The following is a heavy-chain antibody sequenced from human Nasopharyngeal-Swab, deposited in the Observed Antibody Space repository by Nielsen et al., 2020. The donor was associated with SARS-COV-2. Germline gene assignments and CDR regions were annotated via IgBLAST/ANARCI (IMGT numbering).Heavy chain of an antibody. Sequence: SETLSLTCSVSGYSISSGYYWAWIRQSPEKGLEWVATVYQSGETYYNPSLRSRVTISVDTSKSQFSLKLSSVTAADTAIYYCAVGYCSSSNCYREYFQHWGQGTLGTVSS. D-gene: IGHD2-2*01. J-gene: IGHJ1*01. CDR1: GYSISSGYY. CDR2: VYQSGET. V-gene: IGHV4-38-2*01. CDR3: AVGYCSSSNCYREYFQH.